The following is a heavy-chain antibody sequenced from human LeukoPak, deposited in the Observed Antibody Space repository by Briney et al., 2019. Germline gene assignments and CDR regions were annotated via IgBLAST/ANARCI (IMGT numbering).Heavy chain of an antibody. CDR1: GFTFIDYD. J-gene: IGHJ4*02. Sequence: GGSLRLSCAASGFTFIDYDMHWVRQVLGKGLEWVSAIGIRGDTHYSGSVKGRFTISRGNAESSLYLQMNSLRAEDTAVYYCARGGIQVSGIDEFDYRGQGTLVTVSS. CDR2: IGIRGDT. D-gene: IGHD6-19*01. V-gene: IGHV3-13*01. CDR3: ARGGIQVSGIDEFDY.